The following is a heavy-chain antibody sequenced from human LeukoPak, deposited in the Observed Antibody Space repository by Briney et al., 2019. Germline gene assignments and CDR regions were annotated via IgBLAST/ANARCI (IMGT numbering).Heavy chain of an antibody. J-gene: IGHJ4*02. Sequence: GGSLRLSCAASGFTFSNYVMSWVRQAPGKGPEWVSAISGSGGRTYYADSVKGRFTISRDNSKNTLFLQMNSLRAEDTAVYYCAKDGSSGWYDYFDYWGQGTLVTVSS. CDR1: GFTFSNYV. CDR2: ISGSGGRT. CDR3: AKDGSSGWYDYFDY. V-gene: IGHV3-23*01. D-gene: IGHD6-19*01.